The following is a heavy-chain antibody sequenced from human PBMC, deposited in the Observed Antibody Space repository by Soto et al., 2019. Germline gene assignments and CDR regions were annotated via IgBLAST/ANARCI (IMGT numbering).Heavy chain of an antibody. J-gene: IGHJ4*02. CDR3: ARESRYCSGGSCYCLPGIDY. CDR1: VGTLSSYA. D-gene: IGHD2-15*01. V-gene: IGHV1-69*12. CDR2: IIPIFGTA. Sequence: QVQLVQSGAEVKKPGSSVKVSCKASVGTLSSYAISWVRQAPGQGLEWMGGIIPIFGTANYAQKFQGKVTNTADESTSTAYMELSSLRSAYTAVYYFARESRYCSGGSCYCLPGIDYWGQGTLVTVSS.